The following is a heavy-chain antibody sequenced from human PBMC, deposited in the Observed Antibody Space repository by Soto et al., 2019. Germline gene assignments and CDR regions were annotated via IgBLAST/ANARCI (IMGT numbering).Heavy chain of an antibody. CDR2: ISYDGSNK. V-gene: IGHV3-30-3*01. J-gene: IGHJ4*02. Sequence: QVQLVESGGGVVQPGRSLRLSCAASGFTFSSYAMHWVRQAPGKGLEWVAVISYDGSNKYYADSVKGRFTISRDNSKNTLYLQMNRLRAEDPAVYYCAREFHYGDYEGYFDYWGQGTLVTVSS. CDR1: GFTFSSYA. D-gene: IGHD4-17*01. CDR3: AREFHYGDYEGYFDY.